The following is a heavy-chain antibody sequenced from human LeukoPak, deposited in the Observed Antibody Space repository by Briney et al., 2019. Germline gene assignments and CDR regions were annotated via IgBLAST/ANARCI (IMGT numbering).Heavy chain of an antibody. Sequence: SETLSLTCTVCGGSISSSSYYWGWIRQPRGEGLEWIGSIYYSGSTYYNPSLKSRVTISVDTSKNQFSLKLSSVTAADTAVYYCASKDGYYDFWSGHSEGYWGQGTLVTVSS. CDR1: GGSISSSSYY. V-gene: IGHV4-39*01. D-gene: IGHD3-3*01. CDR2: IYYSGST. J-gene: IGHJ4*02. CDR3: ASKDGYYDFWSGHSEGY.